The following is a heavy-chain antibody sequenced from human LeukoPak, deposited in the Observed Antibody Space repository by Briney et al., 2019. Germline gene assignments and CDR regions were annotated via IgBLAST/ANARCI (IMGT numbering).Heavy chain of an antibody. J-gene: IGHJ4*02. CDR1: GFTFSNYS. D-gene: IGHD3-10*01. V-gene: IGHV3-21*01. Sequence: GGSLRLSCATSGFTFSNYSLNWVRQAPGKGLEWVSSISTTTSYYADSVKGRFSISRDNAKNSLYLQMNSLRAEDTAVYYCARAGDAGGYFDYWGQGTLVTASS. CDR2: ISTTTSY. CDR3: ARAGDAGGYFDY.